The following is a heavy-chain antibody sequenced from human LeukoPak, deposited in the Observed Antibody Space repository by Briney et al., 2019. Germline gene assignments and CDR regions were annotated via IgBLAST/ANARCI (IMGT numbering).Heavy chain of an antibody. CDR3: ARSPLGAKPLDYYNMDV. CDR2: INPNSDGT. V-gene: IGHV1-2*02. Sequence: ASVKVSCKASGYIFTGYYMHWVRQAPGQELEWMGWINPNSDGTNYAQKFQGRVTMTGDTSISTASMVLSRRRSDDTAVYYCARSPLGAKPLDYYNMDVGGKETTVSVS. J-gene: IGHJ6*03. CDR1: GYIFTGYY. D-gene: IGHD1-26*01.